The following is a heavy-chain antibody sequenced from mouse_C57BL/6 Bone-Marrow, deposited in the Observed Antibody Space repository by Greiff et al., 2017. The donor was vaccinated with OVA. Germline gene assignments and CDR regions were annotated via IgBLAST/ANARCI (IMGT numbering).Heavy chain of an antibody. CDR1: GYSITSGYY. J-gene: IGHJ4*01. V-gene: IGHV3-6*01. CDR3: AREGAYYSNYDAMDY. D-gene: IGHD2-5*01. Sequence: VQLKGSGPGLVKPSQSLSLTCSVTGYSITSGYYWNWIRQFPGNKLEWMGYISYDGSNNYNPSLKNRISITRDTSKNQFFLKLNSVTTEDTATYYCAREGAYYSNYDAMDYWGQGTSVTVSS. CDR2: ISYDGSN.